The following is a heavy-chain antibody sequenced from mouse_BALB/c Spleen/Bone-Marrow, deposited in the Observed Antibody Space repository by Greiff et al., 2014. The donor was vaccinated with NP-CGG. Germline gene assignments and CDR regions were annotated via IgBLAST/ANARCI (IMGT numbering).Heavy chain of an antibody. CDR2: IDPANGNT. CDR1: GFNIKDTY. Sequence: EVKLVESGAELVKPGASVKLSCTASGFNIKDTYMHWVKQRPEQGLGWIGRIDPANGNTKYDPKFQGKATITADTSSNTAYLQLSSLSSEDTAVCYCAAYYYGSSQFAYWGQGTLVTVSA. J-gene: IGHJ3*01. CDR3: AAYYYGSSQFAY. D-gene: IGHD1-1*01. V-gene: IGHV14-3*02.